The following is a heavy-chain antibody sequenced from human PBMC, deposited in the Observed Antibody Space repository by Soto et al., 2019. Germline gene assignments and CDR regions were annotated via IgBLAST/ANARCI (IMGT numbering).Heavy chain of an antibody. CDR3: ARDQTVPAAMQYYYYYYGMDV. CDR1: GGSISSYY. V-gene: IGHV4-59*01. D-gene: IGHD2-2*01. J-gene: IGHJ6*02. CDR2: IYYSGST. Sequence: QVQLQESGPGLVKPSETLSLTCTVSGGSISSYYWSWIRQPPGKGLEWIGYIYYSGSTNYNPSLKSRVTISVDTSKNQFSLKLSSVTAADTPVYYCARDQTVPAAMQYYYYYYGMDVWGQGTTVTVSS.